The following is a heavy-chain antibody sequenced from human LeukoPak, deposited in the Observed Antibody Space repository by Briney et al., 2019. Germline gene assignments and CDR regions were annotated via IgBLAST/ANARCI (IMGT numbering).Heavy chain of an antibody. J-gene: IGHJ2*01. Sequence: GGSLRLSCAASGFTVSSNCLCWVRQAPGKGPEWVSVIYSGGSTYYADSVKGRFTISRDNSKNTLSLQMNSLRAEDTAVYYCARERLLDWYFDLWGRGTLVTVSS. V-gene: IGHV3-53*01. CDR1: GFTVSSNC. CDR2: IYSGGST. D-gene: IGHD2-15*01. CDR3: ARERLLDWYFDL.